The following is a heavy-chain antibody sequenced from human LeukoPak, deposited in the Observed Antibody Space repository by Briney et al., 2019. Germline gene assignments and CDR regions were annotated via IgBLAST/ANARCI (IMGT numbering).Heavy chain of an antibody. CDR1: GFPFSTYG. Sequence: GGSLRLSCPASGFPFSTYGMHWIRQTPGKRLECVAFIAYDATYEFFADSVKGRFSISRGNAENTLYLEINSLRVEDTALYYCANDVGTGTTGGTRFDPWGQGTLVTVSS. J-gene: IGHJ5*01. CDR3: ANDVGTGTTGGTRFDP. CDR2: IAYDATYE. V-gene: IGHV3-30*02. D-gene: IGHD1-1*01.